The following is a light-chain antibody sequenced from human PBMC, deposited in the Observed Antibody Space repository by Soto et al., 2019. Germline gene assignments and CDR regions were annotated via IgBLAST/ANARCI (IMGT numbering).Light chain of an antibody. CDR3: QQYDNLPFT. CDR2: DAS. V-gene: IGKV1-33*01. Sequence: DIQMTQSPSSLSASVGDRVTITCQASQDISNYLNWYQQKPGKAPKLLIYDASNLETGVPSRFSGSGSGTDFTFTSSSLQPEDIATYYCQQYDNLPFTCGGGTKVDIK. J-gene: IGKJ4*01. CDR1: QDISNY.